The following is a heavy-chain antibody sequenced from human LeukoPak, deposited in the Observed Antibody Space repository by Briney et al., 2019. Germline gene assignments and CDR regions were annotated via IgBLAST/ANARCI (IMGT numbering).Heavy chain of an antibody. CDR1: GYTFTSYD. J-gene: IGHJ6*03. CDR3: ARAATSYYEPVYHYYYMDV. Sequence: ASVKVSCKASGYTFTSYDINWVRQATGQGLEWMGWMNPNSGNTGYAQKFQGRVTMTRNTSISTAYMELSSLRSEDTAVYYCARAATSYYEPVYHYYYMDVWGKGTTVTVSS. D-gene: IGHD3-22*01. CDR2: MNPNSGNT. V-gene: IGHV1-8*01.